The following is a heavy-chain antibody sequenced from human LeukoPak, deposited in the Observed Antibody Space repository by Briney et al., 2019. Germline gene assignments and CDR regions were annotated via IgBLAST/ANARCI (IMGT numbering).Heavy chain of an antibody. CDR2: ISSGSSTI. CDR3: ARDRYLGY. CDR1: GFTFSSNG. Sequence: GRSLRLSCAASGFTFSSNGMNWVRQAPGEGLEWVSYISSGSSTIYYADSVKGRFTISRDNAKNSLYLQMNSLRDEDTAVYYCARDRYLGYWGQGTLVTVSS. J-gene: IGHJ4*02. V-gene: IGHV3-48*02.